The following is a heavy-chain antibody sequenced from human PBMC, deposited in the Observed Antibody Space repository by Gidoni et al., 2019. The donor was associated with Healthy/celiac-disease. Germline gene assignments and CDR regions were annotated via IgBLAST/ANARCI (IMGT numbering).Heavy chain of an antibody. D-gene: IGHD3-16*02. V-gene: IGHV3-49*05. CDR1: GLPFGACP. J-gene: IGHJ4*02. CDR3: TRPNYDYGWGSYLAPFDY. CDR2: LRSKAYGGTT. Sequence: EVRLVEPGGGLLRTGRSLRLACSAAGLPFGACPMSWSRPAPGKGLEWVGFLRSKAYGGTTEYAASVKGRCTISRDDSKSIAYLQMNSLKTEDTAVYYCTRPNYDYGWGSYLAPFDYWGQGTLVTVSS.